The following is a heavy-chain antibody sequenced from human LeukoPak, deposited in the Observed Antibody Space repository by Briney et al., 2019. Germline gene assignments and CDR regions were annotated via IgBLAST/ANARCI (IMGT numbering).Heavy chain of an antibody. D-gene: IGHD2-21*02. J-gene: IGHJ4*02. CDR1: GFTFSSYS. CDR2: ISSSSTYK. V-gene: IGHV3-21*01. Sequence: TGGSLRLSCAASGFTFSSYSMNWVRQAPGKGLEWVSSISSSSTYKDYADSMKGRFTISRDNGNNSLYLQMNSLRAEDTAVYYCARGSQVTPRGFAYWGQGTLVTVSS. CDR3: ARGSQVTPRGFAY.